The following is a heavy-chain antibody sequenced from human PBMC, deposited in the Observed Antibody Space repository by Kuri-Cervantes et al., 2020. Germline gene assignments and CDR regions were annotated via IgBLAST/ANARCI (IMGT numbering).Heavy chain of an antibody. D-gene: IGHD4-17*01. V-gene: IGHV1-69*06. CDR1: GYTFTTYD. CDR2: IIPIFGTA. J-gene: IGHJ4*02. Sequence: SVKVSCKASGYTFTTYDINWVRQAPGQGLEWMGGIIPIFGTANYAQKFQGRVTITADNSTSTAYMELSSLRSEDTAVYYCARALTTVKKLAFEYWGQGTLVTVSS. CDR3: ARALTTVKKLAFEY.